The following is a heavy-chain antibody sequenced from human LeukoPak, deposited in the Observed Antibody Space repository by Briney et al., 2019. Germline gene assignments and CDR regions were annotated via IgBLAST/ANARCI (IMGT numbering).Heavy chain of an antibody. CDR3: AGVARTTGNYYCYYMDV. Sequence: ASVKVSCKASGYTFTSYDINWVRQATGQGLEWMGWMNPNSGNTGYAQKFQGRVTMTRNTSTSTAYMEPSSLRSEDTAVYYCAGVARTTGNYYCYYMDVWGKGTTVTVSS. J-gene: IGHJ6*03. CDR1: GYTFTSYD. D-gene: IGHD1-7*01. V-gene: IGHV1-8*01. CDR2: MNPNSGNT.